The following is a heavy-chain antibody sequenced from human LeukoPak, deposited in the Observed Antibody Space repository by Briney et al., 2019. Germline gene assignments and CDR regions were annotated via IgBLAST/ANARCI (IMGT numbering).Heavy chain of an antibody. CDR1: GFTFNSFE. CDR3: ARDALQLWLGHYFDS. D-gene: IGHD5-18*01. V-gene: IGHV3-48*03. Sequence: GGSLRLSCAASGFTFNSFEMTWVRQAPGKGLEWVSYISSSGSTIYYADSVKGRFTISRDNAKNSLYLQMNSLRAEDTAVYYCARDALQLWLGHYFDSWGQGTLVTVSS. J-gene: IGHJ4*02. CDR2: ISSSGSTI.